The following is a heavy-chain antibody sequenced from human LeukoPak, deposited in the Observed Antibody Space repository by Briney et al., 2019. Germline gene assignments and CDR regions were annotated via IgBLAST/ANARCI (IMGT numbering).Heavy chain of an antibody. CDR2: IYFSGST. Sequence: SETLSLTCAVSGGSISSYYWSWIRQPPGKGLEWIAYIYFSGSTTYNPSLKSRVTISVDTSKNQFSLKLRSVTAADTAVYYCARRGYSSGWYGGYFDYWGQGTLVTVSS. CDR3: ARRGYSSGWYGGYFDY. D-gene: IGHD6-19*01. J-gene: IGHJ4*02. V-gene: IGHV4-59*08. CDR1: GGSISSYY.